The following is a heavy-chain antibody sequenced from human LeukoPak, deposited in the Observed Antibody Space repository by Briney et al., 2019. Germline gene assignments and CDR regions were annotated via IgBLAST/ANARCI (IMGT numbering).Heavy chain of an antibody. J-gene: IGHJ6*02. CDR2: ISYDGSNK. Sequence: GGSLRLSCAASGFTFSSYGMHWVRQAPGKGLEWVAVISYDGSNKYYADSVKGRFTISRDNSKNTLYLQMNSLRAEDTAVYYCARTYGMDVWGQGTTVTVSS. V-gene: IGHV3-30*03. CDR1: GFTFSSYG. CDR3: ARTYGMDV.